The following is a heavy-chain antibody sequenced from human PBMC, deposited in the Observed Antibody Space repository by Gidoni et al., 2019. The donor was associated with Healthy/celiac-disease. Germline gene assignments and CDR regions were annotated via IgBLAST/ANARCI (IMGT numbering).Heavy chain of an antibody. CDR3: ASIPYYDYIWGSYRYYYGMDV. D-gene: IGHD3-16*02. Sequence: QVQLQESGPGLVKPSQTLSLTCTVSGGSISSGGYYWRWIRHHPGKGLEWIGYIYYSGSTYYNPSLKSRVTISVDTSKNQFSLKLSSVTAADTAVYYCASIPYYDYIWGSYRYYYGMDVWGQGTTVTVSS. V-gene: IGHV4-31*03. J-gene: IGHJ6*02. CDR2: IYYSGST. CDR1: GGSISSGGYY.